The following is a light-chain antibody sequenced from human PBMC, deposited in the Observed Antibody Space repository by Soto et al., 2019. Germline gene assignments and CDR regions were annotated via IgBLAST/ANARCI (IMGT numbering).Light chain of an antibody. V-gene: IGKV3-20*01. CDR3: QQYGSSPRT. CDR1: QSVSNSY. CDR2: DAS. Sequence: EIVLTQSPGTLSLSPGERATLSCRASQSVSNSYLAWYQQKPGQAPRLLIYDASSRATGIPDRFSGSESGTDFTLTISRLEPEDFAVYYCQQYGSSPRTFGQGTKLEIK. J-gene: IGKJ2*02.